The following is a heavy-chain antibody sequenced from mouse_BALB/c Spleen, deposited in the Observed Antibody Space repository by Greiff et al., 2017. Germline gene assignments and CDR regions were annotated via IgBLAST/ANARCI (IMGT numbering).Heavy chain of an antibody. J-gene: IGHJ2*01. CDR1: GYTFTSYW. D-gene: IGHD1-1*01. CDR2: IYPGDGDT. V-gene: IGHV1-87*01. Sequence: QVQLQQSGAELARPGASVKLSCKASGYTFTSYWMQWVKQRPGQGLEWIGAIYPGDGDTRYTQKFKGKATLTADKSSSTAYMQLSSLASEDSAVYYCATDYYGSFDYWGQGTTLTVSS. CDR3: ATDYYGSFDY.